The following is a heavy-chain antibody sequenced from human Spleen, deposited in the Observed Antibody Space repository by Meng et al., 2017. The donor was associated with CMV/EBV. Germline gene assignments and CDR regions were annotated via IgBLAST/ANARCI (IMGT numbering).Heavy chain of an antibody. Sequence: GGSLRLSCAASGFTFSSYPMKWVRQAPGKGLEWVSSISSDSTYIYYADSVKGRFTISRDNAKNSLYLQMNSLRAADTAVYFCARGTVDLWSGYYNGELDYFDYWGQGTLVTVSS. CDR1: GFTFSSYP. D-gene: IGHD3-3*01. V-gene: IGHV3-21*01. CDR3: ARGTVDLWSGYYNGELDYFDY. J-gene: IGHJ4*02. CDR2: ISSDSTYI.